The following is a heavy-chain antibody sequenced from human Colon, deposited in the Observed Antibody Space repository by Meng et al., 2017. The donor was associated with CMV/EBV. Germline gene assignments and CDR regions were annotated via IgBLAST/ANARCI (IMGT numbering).Heavy chain of an antibody. V-gene: IGHV3-7*01. J-gene: IGHJ4*02. CDR3: ATGRTIFGVVTPGPYYFDY. CDR2: IKQDGSEK. D-gene: IGHD3-3*01. CDR1: GFSFNSYW. Sequence: GESLKISCAASGFSFNSYWLSWVRQAPGKGLEWVANIKQDGSEKYYVDSVKGRFTISRDNAKNSLYLQMNSLRAEDTDVYYCATGRTIFGVVTPGPYYFDYWGQGSLVTVSS.